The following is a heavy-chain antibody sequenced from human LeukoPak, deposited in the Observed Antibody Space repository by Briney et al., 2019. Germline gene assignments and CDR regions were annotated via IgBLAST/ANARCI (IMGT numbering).Heavy chain of an antibody. V-gene: IGHV3-30-3*01. CDR3: AGEFLGNYVWGSYLY. J-gene: IGHJ4*02. D-gene: IGHD3-16*02. CDR1: GGTFSSYA. CDR2: ISYDGSNK. Sequence: GGSLRLSCAASGGTFSSYAMHWVRQAPGKGLEWVAVISYDGSNKHYADSVKGRFTISRDNSKNTLYLQMNSLRAEDTAVYYCAGEFLGNYVWGSYLYWGQGTLVTVSS.